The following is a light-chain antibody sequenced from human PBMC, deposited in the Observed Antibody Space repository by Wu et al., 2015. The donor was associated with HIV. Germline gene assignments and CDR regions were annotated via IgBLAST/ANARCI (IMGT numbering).Light chain of an antibody. J-gene: IGKJ5*01. CDR3: QQYNNWPFT. CDR1: QSLSAKF. V-gene: IGKV3-20*01. Sequence: EIVLTQSPGTLSLSPGERATLSCRASQSLSAKFLAWYQQKPGQAPRLLIYDASSRATGTPDRFSGSGSGTDFTLTISRLEPEDFVVYYCQQYNNWPFTFGQGTRLEIK. CDR2: DAS.